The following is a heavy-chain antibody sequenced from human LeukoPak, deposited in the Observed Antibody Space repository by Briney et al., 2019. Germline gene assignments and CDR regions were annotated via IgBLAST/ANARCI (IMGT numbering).Heavy chain of an antibody. CDR3: ARDLPPGGSSGWIEPHGAFDI. CDR1: GGSISSGGYY. J-gene: IGHJ3*02. Sequence: SQTLSLTCTVSGGSISSGGYYWSWIRQPPGKGLEWIGYIYHSGSTYYNPSLKSRVTISVDRSKNQFSLKLSSVTAADTAVYYCARDLPPGGSSGWIEPHGAFDIWGQGTMVTVSS. CDR2: IYHSGST. D-gene: IGHD6-19*01. V-gene: IGHV4-30-2*01.